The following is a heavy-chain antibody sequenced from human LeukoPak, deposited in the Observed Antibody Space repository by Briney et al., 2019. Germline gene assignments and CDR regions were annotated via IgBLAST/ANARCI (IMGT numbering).Heavy chain of an antibody. CDR2: INHSGST. Sequence: SETLSLTCAVYGGSFSGYYWSWIRQPPGKGLGWIGEINHSGSTNYNPSLKSRVTISVDTSKNQFSLKLTSATAADTAIYYCARWKYVDYERTFDYWGQGALVTVSS. D-gene: IGHD4-17*01. J-gene: IGHJ4*02. CDR1: GGSFSGYY. V-gene: IGHV4-34*01. CDR3: ARWKYVDYERTFDY.